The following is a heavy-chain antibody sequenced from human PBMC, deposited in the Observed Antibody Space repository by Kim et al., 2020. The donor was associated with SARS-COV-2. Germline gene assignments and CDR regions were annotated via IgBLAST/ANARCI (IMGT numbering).Heavy chain of an antibody. Sequence: ASVKVSCKASEYTFTSYAMHWVRQAPGQRLEWMGWINAGNGNTKYSQKFQGRVTITRDTSASTAYMELSSLRSEDTAVYYCARAGTRGYSSGWYVWFDPWGQGTLVTVSS. V-gene: IGHV1-3*01. CDR1: EYTFTSYA. CDR3: ARAGTRGYSSGWYVWFDP. J-gene: IGHJ5*02. CDR2: INAGNGNT. D-gene: IGHD6-19*01.